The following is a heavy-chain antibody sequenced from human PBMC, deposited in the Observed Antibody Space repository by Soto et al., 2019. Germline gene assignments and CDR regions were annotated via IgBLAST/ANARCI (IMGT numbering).Heavy chain of an antibody. CDR1: GFTFSSHD. Sequence: GGSLRLSCAASGFTFSSHDMHWVRQAPGKGLERVAHIRDDGTNKYYADSVKGRFTISRDNSKNTPYLQMNILRAEDTAVYYWARDFAVGSVRGENPLLFYYGMDVWGQGTTVTVSS. J-gene: IGHJ6*02. CDR2: IRDDGTNK. V-gene: IGHV3-30*12. CDR3: ARDFAVGSVRGENPLLFYYGMDV. D-gene: IGHD3-10*01.